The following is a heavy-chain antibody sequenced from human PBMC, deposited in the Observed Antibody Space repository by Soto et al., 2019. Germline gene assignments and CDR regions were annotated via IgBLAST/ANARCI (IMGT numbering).Heavy chain of an antibody. CDR2: IYTSGGT. CDR1: GASISSGGHY. V-gene: IGHV4-31*03. Sequence: SETLSLTCIVSGASISSGGHYWSWIRQHPGKGLEWIGYIYTSGGTYYNPSLKSRVTISMDTSKNQFSLKLTSVTAADTAVYFGERDDSSGYYFVYCGQRTLVPVSS. D-gene: IGHD3-22*01. CDR3: ERDDSSGYYFVY. J-gene: IGHJ4*02.